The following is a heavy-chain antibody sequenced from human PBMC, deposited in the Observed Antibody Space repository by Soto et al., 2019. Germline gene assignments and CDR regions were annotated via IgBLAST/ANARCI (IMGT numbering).Heavy chain of an antibody. J-gene: IGHJ4*02. V-gene: IGHV3-74*01. CDR2: ISSDGSTT. Sequence: GGSLRLSCAGSGIAFSRYWIHWVRQAPGKGLVWVSRISSDGSTTTYADSVKGRFTISRDHAKNTLYLQMSSLRAEDTAVYYCASVSSGYSSYFYTWCQGTLVTVSS. CDR3: ASVSSGYSSYFYT. D-gene: IGHD5-12*01. CDR1: GIAFSRYW.